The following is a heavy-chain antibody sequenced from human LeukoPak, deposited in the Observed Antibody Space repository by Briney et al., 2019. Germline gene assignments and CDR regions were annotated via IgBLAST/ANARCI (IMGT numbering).Heavy chain of an antibody. CDR2: IIPILGIA. CDR1: GYTFTSYY. V-gene: IGHV1-69*04. CDR3: ARDQLYGDSDYYYGMDV. D-gene: IGHD4-17*01. J-gene: IGHJ6*02. Sequence: ASVKVSCKASGYTFTSYYMHWVRQAPGQGLEWMGRIIPILGIANYAQKFQGRVTITADKSTSTAYMELSSLRSEDTAVYYCARDQLYGDSDYYYGMDVWGQGTTVTVSS.